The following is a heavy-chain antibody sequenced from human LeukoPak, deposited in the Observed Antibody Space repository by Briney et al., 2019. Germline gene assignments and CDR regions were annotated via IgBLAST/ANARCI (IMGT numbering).Heavy chain of an antibody. D-gene: IGHD3-22*01. J-gene: IGHJ4*02. CDR3: AKDPRDYYDSSGYLDY. CDR1: GFTFDDYA. Sequence: GGSLRLSCAASGFTFDDYAMHWVRQAPGKGLEWVSGISWNSGRIGYADSVRGRFTISRDNAKNSLYLQMNSLRDEDTALYYCAKDPRDYYDSSGYLDYWGQGTLVTVSS. V-gene: IGHV3-9*01. CDR2: ISWNSGRI.